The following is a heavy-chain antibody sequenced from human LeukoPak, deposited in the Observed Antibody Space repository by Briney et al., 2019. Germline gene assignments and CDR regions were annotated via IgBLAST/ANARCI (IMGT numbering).Heavy chain of an antibody. CDR1: GFTFSSYG. CDR2: ISDDGSNK. J-gene: IGHJ1*01. Sequence: PGGSLRLSCAASGFTFSSYGMHWVRQAPGKGLEWVAVISDDGSNKYYVDSVKGRFTISRDNSKNTLYLQMNSLRAEDTAVYYCARDSSSWYRYFQHWGQGTLVTVSS. V-gene: IGHV3-30*03. D-gene: IGHD6-13*01. CDR3: ARDSSSWYRYFQH.